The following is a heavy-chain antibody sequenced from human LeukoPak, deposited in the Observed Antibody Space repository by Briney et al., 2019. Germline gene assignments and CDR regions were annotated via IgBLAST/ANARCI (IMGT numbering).Heavy chain of an antibody. Sequence: GGSLRLSCAASGFNFDDYGMSWVRQAPGRGLEWVSGINWNGGRIAYADSVKGRFTISRDNAKNSLYLQMNSLRAEDTALYYCARWRVKFYSFDYWGHGTLVTVSS. CDR3: ARWRVKFYSFDY. J-gene: IGHJ4*01. D-gene: IGHD2-21*01. V-gene: IGHV3-20*04. CDR2: INWNGGRI. CDR1: GFNFDDYG.